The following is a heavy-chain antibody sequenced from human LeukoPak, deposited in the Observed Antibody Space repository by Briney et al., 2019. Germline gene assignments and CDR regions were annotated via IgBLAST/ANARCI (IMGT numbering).Heavy chain of an antibody. CDR2: MNPTSDNT. CDR3: ARGKRRSSSWYPFDY. CDR1: GYTFTSYD. D-gene: IGHD6-13*01. Sequence: ASVKVSCKASGYTFTSYDINWVRQATGQGLEWLGWMNPTSDNTGYAQNFQGRVTMTRNTSISTAYMELSSLRSDDTAVYYCARGKRRSSSWYPFDYWGQGTLVTVSS. J-gene: IGHJ4*02. V-gene: IGHV1-8*01.